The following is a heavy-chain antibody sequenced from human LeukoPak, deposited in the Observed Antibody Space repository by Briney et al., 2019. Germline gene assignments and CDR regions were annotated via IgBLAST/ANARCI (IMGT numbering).Heavy chain of an antibody. CDR3: AKDGLYYDGSEHVYYFDS. Sequence: PGGSLRLSCAASGFTFSRSAMTWVRQSPGTGLEFVVSIFYSGGATYYADSVKGGFTISRDSSKNTLYLQLNSLRAEDTALYYCAKDGLYYDGSEHVYYFDSWGQGTLVTVSS. D-gene: IGHD3-22*01. V-gene: IGHV3-23*01. CDR2: IFYSGGAT. CDR1: GFTFSRSA. J-gene: IGHJ4*02.